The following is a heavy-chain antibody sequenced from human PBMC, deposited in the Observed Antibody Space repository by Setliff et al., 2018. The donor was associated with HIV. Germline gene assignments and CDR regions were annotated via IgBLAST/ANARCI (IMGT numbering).Heavy chain of an antibody. V-gene: IGHV1-69*10. CDR1: GGAFSRNA. Sequence: SVKVSCKTSGGAFSRNAINWVRQAPGQGLEWLGGIIPLFGMRNVAPKFQDRVTITAVKSTSTSYMELSSLRSDDTAVYYRALGPQLYGAFDSWGQGALVTVS. CDR2: IIPLFGMR. J-gene: IGHJ4*02. CDR3: ALGPQLYGAFDS. D-gene: IGHD2-8*01.